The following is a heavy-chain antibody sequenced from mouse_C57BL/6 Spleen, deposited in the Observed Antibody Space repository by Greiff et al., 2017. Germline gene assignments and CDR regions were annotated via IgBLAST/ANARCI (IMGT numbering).Heavy chain of an antibody. Sequence: QVQLQQPGAELVKPGASVKLSCKASGYTFTSYWMQWVKQRPGQGLEWIGEIDPSDGYTNYNQKFKGKATLTVDTSSSTAYMQLRSLTSEDSAVYFCARVTTEVTPYDIDYWGQGTTLTVSS. CDR1: GYTFTSYW. CDR2: IDPSDGYT. V-gene: IGHV1-50*01. CDR3: ARVTTEVTPYDIDY. J-gene: IGHJ2*01. D-gene: IGHD1-1*01.